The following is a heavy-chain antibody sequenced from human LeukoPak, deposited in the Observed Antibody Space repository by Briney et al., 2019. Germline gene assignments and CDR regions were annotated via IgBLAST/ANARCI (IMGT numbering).Heavy chain of an antibody. CDR2: THYSGST. J-gene: IGHJ4*02. D-gene: IGHD2-15*01. CDR1: GGSISTDY. Sequence: SETLSLTCTVSGGSISTDYWSWIRQPPGKGLEYIAFTHYSGSTNYNPSLKSRVTISVDTSKNQFSLKLSSVTAADTAVYYCARDMNLGGFDYWGQGTLVTVSS. CDR3: ARDMNLGGFDY. V-gene: IGHV4-59*01.